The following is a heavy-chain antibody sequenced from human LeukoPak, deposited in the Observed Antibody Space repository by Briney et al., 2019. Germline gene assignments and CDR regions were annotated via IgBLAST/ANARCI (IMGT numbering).Heavy chain of an antibody. D-gene: IGHD6-13*01. Sequence: SETLSLTCAVYGGSFSGYYWSWIRHPPGKGLEWIGEINHSGSTNYNPSLKSRVTISVDTSKNQFSLKLSSVTGADTAVYYCASGWSSKWRAFDIWGQGTMVTVSS. CDR3: ASGWSSKWRAFDI. V-gene: IGHV4-34*01. CDR1: GGSFSGYY. J-gene: IGHJ3*02. CDR2: INHSGST.